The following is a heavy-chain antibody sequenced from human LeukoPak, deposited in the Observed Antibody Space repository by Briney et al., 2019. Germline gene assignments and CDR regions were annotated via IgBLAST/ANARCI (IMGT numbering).Heavy chain of an antibody. CDR3: AKDIVVVPAAIGYYYYYGMDV. CDR1: GLTFSSYG. J-gene: IGHJ6*02. Sequence: GGSLRLSCAASGLTFSSYGIHWVRQAPGKGLEWVAVISYDGSNKYYADSVRGRFTISRDNSKNTLYLQMNSLRAEDTAVYYCAKDIVVVPAAIGYYYYYGMDVWGQGTTVTVSS. V-gene: IGHV3-30*18. CDR2: ISYDGSNK. D-gene: IGHD2-2*01.